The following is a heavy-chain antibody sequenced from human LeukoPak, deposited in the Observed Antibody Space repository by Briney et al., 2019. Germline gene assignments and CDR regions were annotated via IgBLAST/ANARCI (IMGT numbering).Heavy chain of an antibody. CDR1: GFIFSDYA. J-gene: IGHJ3*02. D-gene: IGHD1-26*01. Sequence: PGGSLRLSCAASGFIFSDYAMKWVRQAPGKGLEWVGAISRTSAYIYYSDSVKGRFTLSRDNAGDSVYLQMNSLRAEDTAVYYCATYSGPDKWDASDMWGQGTLVTVSS. CDR2: ISRTSAYI. V-gene: IGHV3-21*01. CDR3: ATYSGPDKWDASDM.